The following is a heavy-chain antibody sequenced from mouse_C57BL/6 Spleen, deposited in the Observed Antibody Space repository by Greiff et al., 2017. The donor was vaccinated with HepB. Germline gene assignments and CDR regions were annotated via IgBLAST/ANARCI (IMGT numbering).Heavy chain of an antibody. J-gene: IGHJ1*03. CDR3: ARSPYYGSSYWYFDV. CDR2: IDPNSGGT. Sequence: QVQLQQPGAELVKPGASVKLSCKASGYTFTSYWMYWVKQRPGRGLEWIGRIDPNSGGTKYNEKFKSKATLTVDKPSSTAYMQLNSLTSEDYAVYYVARSPYYGSSYWYFDVWGTGTTVTVSS. D-gene: IGHD1-1*01. V-gene: IGHV1-72*01. CDR1: GYTFTSYW.